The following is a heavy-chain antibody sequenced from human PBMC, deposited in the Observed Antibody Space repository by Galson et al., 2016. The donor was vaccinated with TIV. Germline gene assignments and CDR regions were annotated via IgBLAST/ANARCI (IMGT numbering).Heavy chain of an antibody. J-gene: IGHJ3*02. D-gene: IGHD1-1*01. Sequence: SLRLSCAASGLTFGHYAVNWFRQAPGKGLEWVGFITSKTYGATTEYAASVKGRFTISRDDSRKIPYLQMNSLKTEDPAGYYCTRTAMGSTRNAFDIWGQGTMVTVSS. V-gene: IGHV3-49*03. CDR1: GLTFGHYA. CDR3: TRTAMGSTRNAFDI. CDR2: ITSKTYGATT.